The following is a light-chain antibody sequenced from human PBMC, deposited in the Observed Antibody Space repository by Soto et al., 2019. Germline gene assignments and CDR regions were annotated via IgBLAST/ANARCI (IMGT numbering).Light chain of an antibody. J-gene: IGLJ1*01. CDR3: SSYTSSSTYV. V-gene: IGLV2-14*01. Sequence: SALTQPASVSGSHGQSITISCTGTSSDVGGYNYVSWYQQHPGKAPKLMIYDVSNRPSGVSNRFSGSKSGNTASLTISGLQAEDEADYYCSSYTSSSTYVFGTGTKVTV. CDR2: DVS. CDR1: SSDVGGYNY.